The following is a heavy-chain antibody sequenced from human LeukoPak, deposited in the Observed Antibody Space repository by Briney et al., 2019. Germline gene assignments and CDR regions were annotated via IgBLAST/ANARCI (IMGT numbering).Heavy chain of an antibody. CDR3: ARVVGIFGVVEAYYHNMDV. Sequence: SETLSLTCAVYGGSFSGYYWSWILKPPGKGLDWNGEINHSGSTNYNPSLKSLVTISVDTSKFQFSLRLNFVTAADTAMYYCARVVGIFGVVEAYYHNMDVWGKGTTVTVSS. CDR2: INHSGST. CDR1: GGSFSGYY. J-gene: IGHJ6*03. D-gene: IGHD3-3*01. V-gene: IGHV4-34*01.